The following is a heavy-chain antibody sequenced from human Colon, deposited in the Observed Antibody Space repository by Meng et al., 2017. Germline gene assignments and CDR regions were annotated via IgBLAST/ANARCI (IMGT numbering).Heavy chain of an antibody. J-gene: IGHJ5*02. Sequence: GESLKISCAASGFTFSDYWMNWVRQVPGKGLEWVSRINGDGGSVSYADSVKGRFTISRDNSKSTLYLQMNDLRADDTAVYYCASLSPPVTEKWIDPWGQGTRVTVSS. CDR1: GFTFSDYW. CDR2: INGDGGSV. V-gene: IGHV3-74*01. D-gene: IGHD4-17*01. CDR3: ASLSPPVTEKWIDP.